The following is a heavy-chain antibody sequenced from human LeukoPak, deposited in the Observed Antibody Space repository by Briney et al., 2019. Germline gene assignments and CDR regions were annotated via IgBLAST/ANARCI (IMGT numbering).Heavy chain of an antibody. CDR3: ARKSRYYYDSSGYYPDY. CDR1: GFTFSSYS. V-gene: IGHV3-21*01. CDR2: ISSSSSYI. D-gene: IGHD3-22*01. Sequence: PGGSLRLSCAASGFTFSSYSMNWVRQAPGKGLEWVSSISSSSSYIYYADSVKGRFTISRDNAKNSLYLQMNSLRAEDTAVYYCARKSRYYYDSSGYYPDYWGQGTLVTVSS. J-gene: IGHJ4*02.